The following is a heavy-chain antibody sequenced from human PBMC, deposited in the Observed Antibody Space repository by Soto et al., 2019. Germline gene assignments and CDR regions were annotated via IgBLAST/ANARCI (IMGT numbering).Heavy chain of an antibody. J-gene: IGHJ4*02. V-gene: IGHV4-59*11. CDR1: GGSISSHY. CDR2: IYYSGFT. Sequence: SETLSLTXTVSGGSISSHYWSWIRQPPGKGLEWIGYIYYSGFTDYNPSLKSRVTISEDTSKNQFSLRLTSVTAADTAVYYCARDQKSSGYLDYWGQGILVTVSS. CDR3: ARDQKSSGYLDY. D-gene: IGHD3-22*01.